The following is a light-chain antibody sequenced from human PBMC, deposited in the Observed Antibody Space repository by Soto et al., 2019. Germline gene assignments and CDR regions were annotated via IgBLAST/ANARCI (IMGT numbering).Light chain of an antibody. CDR1: SSDVGAYKY. J-gene: IGLJ3*02. V-gene: IGLV2-8*01. Sequence: QSVLTQPPSASGSPGQSVTISCTGTSSDVGAYKYVSWYQHYPGKDPQLMIYEVTKRPSRVPDRFSGSKSGNTALLTVSGLQAEDEADYYCTSYVGNDIWVFGGGTKVTVL. CDR3: TSYVGNDIWV. CDR2: EVT.